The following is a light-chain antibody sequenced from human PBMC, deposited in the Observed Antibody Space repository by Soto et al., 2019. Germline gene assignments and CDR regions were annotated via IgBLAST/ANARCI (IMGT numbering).Light chain of an antibody. CDR2: WAS. J-gene: IGKJ4*01. CDR1: QSVLYSSNNKNY. V-gene: IGKV4-1*01. Sequence: DIVMTQSPDALAVSLCERATINCKSSQSVLYSSNNKNYLAWYQQKPGKPPKLLIYWASTRESGVPERFSGSGSGTDFTLTISSLQAEDVAVYYCQQYYSNPLTFGGGTKVDIK. CDR3: QQYYSNPLT.